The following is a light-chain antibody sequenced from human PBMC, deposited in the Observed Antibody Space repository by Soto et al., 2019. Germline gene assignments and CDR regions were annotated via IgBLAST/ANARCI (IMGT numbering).Light chain of an antibody. J-gene: IGLJ1*01. Sequence: QSVLTQPPSASGTPGQRVTISCSGRSSNIGSNYVYWYQQLPGTAPKLLIYRNNQRPSGVPDRFSGSKSGTSASLAIGGLRCEEEACYYCAAWAHSVSVYLFGTGPKATVL. CDR2: RNN. CDR1: SSNIGSNY. CDR3: AAWAHSVSVYL. V-gene: IGLV1-47*01.